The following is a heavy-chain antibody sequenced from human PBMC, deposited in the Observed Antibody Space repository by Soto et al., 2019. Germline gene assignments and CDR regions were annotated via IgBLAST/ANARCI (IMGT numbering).Heavy chain of an antibody. Sequence: SLRLSCAASGFTFSRFWMSWVRQAPGKGLEWVANIKQDGSEMYYVDSVKGRFTMSKDNVKNSLYLQMNSLRADDTAVYYCARVRYGGNSYYFDYWGQGTLVTVSS. J-gene: IGHJ4*02. CDR1: GFTFSRFW. V-gene: IGHV3-7*03. CDR2: IKQDGSEM. CDR3: ARVRYGGNSYYFDY. D-gene: IGHD4-17*01.